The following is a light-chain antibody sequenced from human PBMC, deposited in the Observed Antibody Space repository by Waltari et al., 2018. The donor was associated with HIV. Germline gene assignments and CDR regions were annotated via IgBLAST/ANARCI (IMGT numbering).Light chain of an antibody. CDR3: TSYTTRSTVI. CDR2: EVN. J-gene: IGLJ2*01. CDR1: SSDIGIYNY. V-gene: IGLV2-14*01. Sequence: QSALTQPASVSGSPGQSITISCTGTSSDIGIYNYVYWYQQHPGKAPKLLIYEVNNRPSGVSDRFSGSKSGNTASLSISGLQAEDEADYYCTSYTTRSTVIFGGGTSVTVL.